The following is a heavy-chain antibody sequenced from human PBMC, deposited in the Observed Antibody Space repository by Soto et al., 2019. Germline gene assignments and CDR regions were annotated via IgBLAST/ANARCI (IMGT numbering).Heavy chain of an antibody. Sequence: SETLSLTCTVSGGSISSSSYYLGWIRQPPGKGLEWIGSLYYSWSTYYNPSLKSRVTISVDTSKNQLSLKLSSVTPPDTAEYYCERHAPSYDDHYGSGSSGYYGIDVWGQGSPVTVAS. CDR1: GGSISSSSYY. CDR2: LYYSWST. V-gene: IGHV4-39*01. CDR3: ERHAPSYDDHYGSGSSGYYGIDV. J-gene: IGHJ6*02. D-gene: IGHD3-10*01.